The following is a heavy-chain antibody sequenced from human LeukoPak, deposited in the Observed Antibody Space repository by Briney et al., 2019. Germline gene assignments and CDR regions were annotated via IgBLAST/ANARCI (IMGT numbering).Heavy chain of an antibody. D-gene: IGHD2-2*01. Sequence: PGGSLRLSCAASGFAFSSDNMNWVRQSPGKGLEWVSSITISSSHIYYADSVKGRFTISRDNAKNSLYLQMNSLRAEDTAVYYCAREGVVVSAAVDYWGQGALVTVSS. CDR2: ITISSSHI. J-gene: IGHJ4*02. CDR3: AREGVVVSAAVDY. CDR1: GFAFSSDN. V-gene: IGHV3-21*01.